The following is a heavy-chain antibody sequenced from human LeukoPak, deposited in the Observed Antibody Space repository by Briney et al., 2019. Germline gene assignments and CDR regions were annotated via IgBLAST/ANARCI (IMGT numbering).Heavy chain of an antibody. D-gene: IGHD6-6*01. CDR3: ARGGPYSSSPGDYYYYYMDV. V-gene: IGHV1-8*01. CDR2: MNPNSGNT. CDR1: GYTFTSYD. Sequence: ASVKVSCKASGYTFTSYDINWVRQATGQGLEWMGWMNPNSGNTGYAQKFQGRVTMTRNTSISTAYMELSSLRSEDTAVYYCARGGPYSSSPGDYYYYYMDVWGKGTTVTVSS. J-gene: IGHJ6*03.